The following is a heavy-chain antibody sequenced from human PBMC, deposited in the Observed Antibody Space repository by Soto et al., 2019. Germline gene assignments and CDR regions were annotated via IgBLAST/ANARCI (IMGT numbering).Heavy chain of an antibody. CDR3: TTLNSIGSDY. CDR2: INHSGST. CDR1: GGSFSVYY. Sequence: SETLSLTCAVYGGSFSVYYWSWIRQPPGKGLEWIGEINHSGSTNYNPSLKSRVTISVDTSKNQFSLKLSSVTAADTAVYYCTTLNSIGSDYWGQGSLVTVSS. J-gene: IGHJ4*02. D-gene: IGHD6-19*01. V-gene: IGHV4-34*03.